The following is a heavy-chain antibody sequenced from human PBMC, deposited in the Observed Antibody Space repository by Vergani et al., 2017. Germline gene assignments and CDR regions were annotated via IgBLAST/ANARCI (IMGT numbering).Heavy chain of an antibody. CDR3: ARLGYCSSTTCRQAFDI. CDR1: GLNFGSNA. V-gene: IGHV3-72*01. J-gene: IGHJ3*02. CDR2: TRNKANSYTT. D-gene: IGHD2-2*01. Sequence: EVQLLESGGGLVQPGGSVRLSCAASGLNFGSNALCWVRQAPGRGLDWVGRTRNKANSYTTEYAASVKGRFTISRDDSKNSLYLQMNSLKIEDTAVYYCARLGYCSSTTCRQAFDIWGQGTMVTVSS.